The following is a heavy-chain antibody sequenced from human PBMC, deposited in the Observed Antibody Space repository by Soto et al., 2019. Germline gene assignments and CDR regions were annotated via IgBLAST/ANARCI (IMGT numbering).Heavy chain of an antibody. CDR2: INAYNGNT. V-gene: IGHV1-18*01. D-gene: IGHD3-10*01. Sequence: ASVKVSCKASGYTFTSYGISWVRQAPGQGLEGMGWINAYNGNTNYAQKLQGGVTMTTDTSKSTAYMELRSLRSDDTAVYYCAASSGSYGGYYYYYGMDVWGQGTTVTVSS. CDR1: GYTFTSYG. J-gene: IGHJ6*02. CDR3: AASSGSYGGYYYYYGMDV.